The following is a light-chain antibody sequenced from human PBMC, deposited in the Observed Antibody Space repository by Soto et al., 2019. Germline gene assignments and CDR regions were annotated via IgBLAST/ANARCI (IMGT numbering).Light chain of an antibody. CDR1: SSDVGGYNY. V-gene: IGLV2-14*01. CDR2: DVI. Sequence: QSALTQPASVSGSPGQSITISCTGTSSDVGGYNYVSWYQQHPGKAPKLMIYDVINRPSGVSNRFSGSKSGNTASLTISGLQAEDEADYYCSSYTSSILFGGGTKLTVL. CDR3: SSYTSSIL. J-gene: IGLJ2*01.